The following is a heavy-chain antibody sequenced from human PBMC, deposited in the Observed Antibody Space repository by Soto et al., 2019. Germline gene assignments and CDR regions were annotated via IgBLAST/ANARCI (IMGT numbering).Heavy chain of an antibody. D-gene: IGHD3-22*01. CDR1: GGSISSGGYS. Sequence: SETLSLTCAVSGGSISSGGYSWSWIRQPPGKGLERIGYIYHSGSTYYNKSLKSRVTISVDRSKKQFSPKLSSVTAADTAVYYCARSDYYDTQGAFDIWGQGTMVS. CDR3: ARSDYYDTQGAFDI. V-gene: IGHV4-30-2*01. J-gene: IGHJ3*02. CDR2: IYHSGST.